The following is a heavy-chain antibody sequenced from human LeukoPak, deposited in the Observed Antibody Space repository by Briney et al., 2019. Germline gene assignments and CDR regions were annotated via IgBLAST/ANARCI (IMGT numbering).Heavy chain of an antibody. J-gene: IGHJ4*02. V-gene: IGHV3-15*01. CDR2: INSKTDGGTT. CDR1: GFTFSNAW. Sequence: GGSLRLSCAASGFTFSNAWMSWVRQAPGKGLEWVGRINSKTDGGTTDYAAPVKGRFTISRDDSKNTLYLQMNSLKTEDTAVYYCTTGPTGYWGQGTLVTVSS. CDR3: TTGPTGY.